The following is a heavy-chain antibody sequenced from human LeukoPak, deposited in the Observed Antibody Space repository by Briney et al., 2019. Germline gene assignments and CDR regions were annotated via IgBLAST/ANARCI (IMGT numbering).Heavy chain of an antibody. Sequence: SETLSLTCTVSSRSISSYYWSWIRQPPGNGLEWIMYPYYSGTTNYNPSLKSRVTISVDASKNQFSLKLTSVTAEDTAIYYCARRSSQYQLLSFWYFDLWGRGTLVTVSS. V-gene: IGHV4-59*01. D-gene: IGHD2-2*01. CDR3: ARRSSQYQLLSFWYFDL. CDR1: SRSISSYY. CDR2: PYYSGTT. J-gene: IGHJ2*01.